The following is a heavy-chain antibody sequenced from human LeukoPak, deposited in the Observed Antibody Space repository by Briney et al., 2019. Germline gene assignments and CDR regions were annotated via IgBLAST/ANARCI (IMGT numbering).Heavy chain of an antibody. Sequence: SETLSLTCAVYGGSFSGYYWSWIRQPPGKGLEWIGEINHSGSTNYNPSLKSRVTISVDTSKNQFSLKLSSVTAADTAVYYCARVGIVALFDYWGQGTLVTVSS. V-gene: IGHV4-34*01. CDR1: GGSFSGYY. J-gene: IGHJ4*02. D-gene: IGHD1-26*01. CDR3: ARVGIVALFDY. CDR2: INHSGST.